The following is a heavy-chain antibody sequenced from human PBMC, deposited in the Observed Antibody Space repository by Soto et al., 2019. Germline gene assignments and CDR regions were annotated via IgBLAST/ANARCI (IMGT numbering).Heavy chain of an antibody. CDR2: IYHSGST. CDR1: GGSISSGGYS. V-gene: IGHV4-30-2*01. J-gene: IGHJ4*02. Sequence: QLQLQESGSGLVKPSQTLSLTCAVSGGSISSGGYSWSWIRQPPGKGLQWIGYIYHSGSTYYNPSLKSRVTITVDRSKNQFSPKVTSVTAADTAVYYWARSMTTVTPNDYWGQGTLVTVSS. D-gene: IGHD4-17*01. CDR3: ARSMTTVTPNDY.